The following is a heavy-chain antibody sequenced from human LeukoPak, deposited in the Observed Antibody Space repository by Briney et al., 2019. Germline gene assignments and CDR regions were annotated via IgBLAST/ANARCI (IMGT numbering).Heavy chain of an antibody. CDR2: INEDGSTT. Sequence: GGSPRLSCAASGFTFSSNWMHWVRQAPGKGLVWVSRINEDGSTTNYADSVKGRSTIFRDNAKNTLYLQMNSLRAEDTAVYYCVRDLGGRSGHWGQGTLVTVSS. D-gene: IGHD1-26*01. CDR1: GFTFSSNW. CDR3: VRDLGGRSGH. V-gene: IGHV3-74*01. J-gene: IGHJ4*02.